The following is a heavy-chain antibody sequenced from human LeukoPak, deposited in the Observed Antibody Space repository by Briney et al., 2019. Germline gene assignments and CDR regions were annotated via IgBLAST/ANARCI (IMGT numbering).Heavy chain of an antibody. CDR3: ARTVLHSDYSNYRWFDP. J-gene: IGHJ5*02. CDR2: INHCGST. CDR1: GGSFSGYH. Sequence: SETLSLTCAVYGGSFSGYHWSWIRQPPGKGLEWIGEINHCGSTNYNPSLKSRVTISVHTSKTQCSRKLRSVTAAERAVYYCARTVLHSDYSNYRWFDPWGQGTLVPVSS. V-gene: IGHV4-34*01. D-gene: IGHD4-11*01.